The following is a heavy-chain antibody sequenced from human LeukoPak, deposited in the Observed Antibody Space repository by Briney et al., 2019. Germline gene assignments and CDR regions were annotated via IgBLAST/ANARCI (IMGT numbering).Heavy chain of an antibody. CDR2: IWYDGSNK. V-gene: IGHV3-33*01. CDR3: AREDSSSSGGPFDY. D-gene: IGHD6-6*01. Sequence: GGSLRLSCAASGFTFSSYGMHWVRQAPGKGLEWVAVIWYDGSNKYYADSVKGRFTISRDNSKNTLYLQMNSLRVEDTAVYYCAREDSSSSGGPFDYWGQGTLVTVSS. J-gene: IGHJ4*02. CDR1: GFTFSSYG.